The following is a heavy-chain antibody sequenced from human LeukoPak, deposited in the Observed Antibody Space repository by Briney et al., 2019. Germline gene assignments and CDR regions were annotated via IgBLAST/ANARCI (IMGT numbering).Heavy chain of an antibody. Sequence: SETLSLTCPVSGGSISSYFWTWIRQPPGKGLEWIGYIYYSGSTNYNPPLKSRVTISVDTSKNQVSLKLSSVTAADTAVYYCARVLGVAAAGTAEFDYWGQGTLVTVSS. CDR2: IYYSGST. V-gene: IGHV4-59*01. D-gene: IGHD6-13*01. J-gene: IGHJ4*02. CDR3: ARVLGVAAAGTAEFDY. CDR1: GGSISSYF.